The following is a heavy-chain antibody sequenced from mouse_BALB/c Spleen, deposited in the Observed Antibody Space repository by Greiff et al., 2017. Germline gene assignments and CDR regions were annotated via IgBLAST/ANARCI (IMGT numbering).Heavy chain of an antibody. J-gene: IGHJ1*01. CDR2: IYPGSGST. Sequence: VQLQQPGAELVKPGTSVKLSCKASGYNFTSYWINWVKLRPGQGLEWIGDIYPGSGSTNYNEKFKSKATLTVDTSSSTAYMQLSSLASEDSALYYCAEWYFDVWGAGTTVTVSS. CDR3: AEWYFDV. CDR1: GYNFTSYW. V-gene: IGHV1-55*01.